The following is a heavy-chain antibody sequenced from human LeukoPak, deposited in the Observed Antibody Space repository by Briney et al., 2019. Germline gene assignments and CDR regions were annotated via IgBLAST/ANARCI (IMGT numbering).Heavy chain of an antibody. CDR2: ISGGGGST. V-gene: IGHV3-23*01. Sequence: GSLRLSCAASGFMFNTYAMSWVRQAPGKGLEWVSGISGGGGSTYYADSVKGRFTISRDNSKDTLYLQMNSLRADDMAIYYCSSGNNYPPLDYWGQGTLVTVSS. CDR3: SSGNNYPPLDY. CDR1: GFMFNTYA. D-gene: IGHD1-26*01. J-gene: IGHJ4*02.